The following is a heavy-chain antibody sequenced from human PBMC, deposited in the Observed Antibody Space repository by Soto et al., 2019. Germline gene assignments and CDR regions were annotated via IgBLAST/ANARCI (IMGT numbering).Heavy chain of an antibody. CDR3: ARDNYDSSGYYHRGFDY. J-gene: IGHJ4*02. CDR2: ISYDGSNK. CDR1: GFTFSSYA. D-gene: IGHD3-22*01. Sequence: GGSLRLSCAASGFTFSSYAMHWVRQAPGKGLEWVAVISYDGSNKYYADSVKGRFTISRDNSKNTLYLQMNSLRAEDTAVYYCARDNYDSSGYYHRGFDYWGQGTLVTVSS. V-gene: IGHV3-30-3*01.